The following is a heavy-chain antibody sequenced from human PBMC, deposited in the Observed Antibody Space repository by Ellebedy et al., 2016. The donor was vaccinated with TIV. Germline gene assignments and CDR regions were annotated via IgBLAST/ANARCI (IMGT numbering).Heavy chain of an antibody. CDR2: IYYSGRT. CDR3: ARSSGWDRFDY. D-gene: IGHD6-19*01. V-gene: IGHV4-59*01. Sequence: MPSETLSLTCTVSGGSISSYYWSWIRQPPGKGLEWIGYIYYSGRTNYNPSLKRRITIAVDTSKKQISLKLSSVTAADTAVYYWARSSGWDRFDYWGQGTLVTVSS. CDR1: GGSISSYY. J-gene: IGHJ4*02.